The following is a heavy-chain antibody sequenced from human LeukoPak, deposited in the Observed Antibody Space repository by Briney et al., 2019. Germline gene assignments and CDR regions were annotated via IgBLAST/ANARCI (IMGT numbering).Heavy chain of an antibody. CDR2: ISYDGSNK. V-gene: IGHV3-30*03. CDR1: GFTFSSYG. D-gene: IGHD4-11*01. J-gene: IGHJ4*02. CDR3: ARDIYSNGYLGY. Sequence: GSLRLSCAASGFTFSSYGMHWVRQAPGKGLEWVAVISYDGSNKYYADSVKGRFTISRDNSKNTLYLQMNSLRAEDTAVYYCARDIYSNGYLGYWGQGTLVTVSS.